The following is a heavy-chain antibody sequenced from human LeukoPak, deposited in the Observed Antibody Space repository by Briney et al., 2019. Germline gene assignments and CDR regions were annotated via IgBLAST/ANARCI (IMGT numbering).Heavy chain of an antibody. Sequence: SETLSLTCTVSGGSISSYYWSWIRQHPGKGLEWIGYIYTSGSTNYNPSLKSRVTISVDTSKNQFSLKLSSVTAADTAVYYCARGGRYYYDSSGYYYVNGFDYWGQGTLVTVSS. J-gene: IGHJ4*02. V-gene: IGHV4-4*09. CDR1: GGSISSYY. CDR2: IYTSGST. CDR3: ARGGRYYYDSSGYYYVNGFDY. D-gene: IGHD3-22*01.